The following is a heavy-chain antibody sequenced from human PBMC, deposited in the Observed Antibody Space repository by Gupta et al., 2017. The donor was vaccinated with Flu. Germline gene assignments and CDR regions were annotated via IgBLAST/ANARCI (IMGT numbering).Heavy chain of an antibody. Sequence: QVQLQQWGAGLLKPSETRSLTCAVDGGSFSGYYWSWSRQPPGTGLEWIGEINHRGSTNYNPSLKSRVTISVDTSKNQFSLKLSSVTAADTAVYYCARIRLRFLEWSQSGDYYGMDVWGQGTTVTVSS. J-gene: IGHJ6*02. CDR2: INHRGST. D-gene: IGHD3-3*01. CDR1: GGSFSGYY. V-gene: IGHV4-34*01. CDR3: ARIRLRFLEWSQSGDYYGMDV.